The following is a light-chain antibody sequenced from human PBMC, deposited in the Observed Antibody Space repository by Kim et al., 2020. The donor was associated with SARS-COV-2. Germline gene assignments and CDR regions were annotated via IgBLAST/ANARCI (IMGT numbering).Light chain of an antibody. V-gene: IGKV4-1*01. CDR3: QQYYSTPPS. CDR1: QTILSNSNNKTY. Sequence: RATLNYKSSQTILSNSNNKTYVAWYQQKPGQAPKLLIYWASIRESGVSDRFSGSGSETDFTLTISSLQAEDVAVYYCQQYYSTPPSFGQGTKLEI. J-gene: IGKJ2*03. CDR2: WAS.